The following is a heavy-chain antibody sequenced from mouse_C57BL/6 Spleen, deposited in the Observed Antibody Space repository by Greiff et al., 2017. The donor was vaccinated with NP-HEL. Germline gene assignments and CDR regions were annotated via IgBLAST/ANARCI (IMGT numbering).Heavy chain of an antibody. D-gene: IGHD2-5*01. J-gene: IGHJ4*01. V-gene: IGHV1-80*01. CDR3: AGSGYSNYVDYAMDY. CDR2: IYPGDGDT. CDR1: GYAFSSYW. Sequence: VQLQQSGAELVKPGASVKISCKASGYAFSSYWMNWVKQRPGKGLEWIGQIYPGDGDTNYNGKFKGKATLTADKSSSTAYMQLSSLTSEDSAVYFCAGSGYSNYVDYAMDYWGQGTSVTVSS.